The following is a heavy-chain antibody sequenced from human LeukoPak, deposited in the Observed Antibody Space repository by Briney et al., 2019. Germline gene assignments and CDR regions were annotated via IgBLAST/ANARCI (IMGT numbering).Heavy chain of an antibody. D-gene: IGHD5-18*01. CDR3: AKRGYSYSFDY. CDR1: GFTFSTYG. V-gene: IGHV3-30*18. Sequence: SGRSLRLSCAASGFTFSTYGMHWVRQAPGKGLEWVVVISSDGSNKYYADSVKGRFTISRDNSKNTLYLQMNSLRAEDTAVYYCAKRGYSYSFDYWGQGTLVTVSS. J-gene: IGHJ4*02. CDR2: ISSDGSNK.